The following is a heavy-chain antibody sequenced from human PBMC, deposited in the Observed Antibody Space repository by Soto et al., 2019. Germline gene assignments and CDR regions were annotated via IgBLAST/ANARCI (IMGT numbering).Heavy chain of an antibody. CDR3: ARDPNYYDSSGYDY. D-gene: IGHD3-22*01. CDR1: GGTFSSYA. CDR2: IIPIFGTA. Sequence: SVKVSCKASGGTFSSYAISWVRQAPGQGLEWMGGIIPIFGTANYAQKFQGRVTITADESTSTAYMELSSLRSEDTAVYYCARDPNYYDSSGYDYWGQGTLVTVSS. J-gene: IGHJ4*02. V-gene: IGHV1-69*13.